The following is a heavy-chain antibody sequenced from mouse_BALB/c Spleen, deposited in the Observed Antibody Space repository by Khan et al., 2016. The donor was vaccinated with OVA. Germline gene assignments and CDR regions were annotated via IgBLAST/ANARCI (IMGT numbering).Heavy chain of an antibody. D-gene: IGHD4-1*01. CDR2: ISSGGDYT. J-gene: IGHJ3*01. V-gene: IGHV5-6*01. Sequence: EVELVESGGDLVKPGGSLKLSCAASGFTFSSYSMSWVRQTPDKRLEWVATISSGGDYTYYPDSVKGRFTISRDNARNTLYLQMSSLKSKDTAMYYCASHLTGSCAYWGQGTLVTVSA. CDR1: GFTFSSYS. CDR3: ASHLTGSCAY.